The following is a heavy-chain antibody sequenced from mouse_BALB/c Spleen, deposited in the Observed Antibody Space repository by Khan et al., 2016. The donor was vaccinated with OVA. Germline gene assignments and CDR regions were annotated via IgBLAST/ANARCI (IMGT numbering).Heavy chain of an antibody. J-gene: IGHJ3*01. D-gene: IGHD2-2*01. CDR1: GYTFTDFY. CDR2: IYPGSANT. Sequence: QVQLKESGAELARPGASVKLSCKTSGYTFTDFYINWVKQRTGQGLEWIGDIYPGSANTYYNEKFKGKATLTVDKSSSTAYMQLSSLTSEDSAVDFCARSGSGSFGFWGQGTLVTVSA. CDR3: ARSGSGSFGF. V-gene: IGHV1-77*01.